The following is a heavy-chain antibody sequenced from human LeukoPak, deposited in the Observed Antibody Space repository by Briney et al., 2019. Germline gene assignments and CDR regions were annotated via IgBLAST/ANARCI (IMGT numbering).Heavy chain of an antibody. CDR2: IYHSGST. D-gene: IGHD1-1*01. CDR3: ARDWNDVGGWFDP. V-gene: IGHV4-34*01. CDR1: GGSFSGYY. Sequence: PSETLSLTCNVSGGSFSGYYWSWIRQPPGKGLEWIGEIYHSGSTNYNPSLKSRVTISVDKSKNQFSLKLSSVTAADTAVYYCARDWNDVGGWFDPWGQGTLVTVSS. J-gene: IGHJ5*02.